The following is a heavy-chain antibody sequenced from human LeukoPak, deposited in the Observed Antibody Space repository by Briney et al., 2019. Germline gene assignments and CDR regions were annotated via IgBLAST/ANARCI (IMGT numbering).Heavy chain of an antibody. D-gene: IGHD5-12*01. Sequence: ASVKVSCKSSGYIFTNYNMHWVRQAPGQGLEWMGWINPKSGATKYAQKFQGRVTMTRDTSIKTAYMELSRVRSDDTAVYFCARGYSGYDQFNYFDYWGQGTLLTVSS. CDR2: INPKSGAT. V-gene: IGHV1-2*02. J-gene: IGHJ4*02. CDR1: GYIFTNYN. CDR3: ARGYSGYDQFNYFDY.